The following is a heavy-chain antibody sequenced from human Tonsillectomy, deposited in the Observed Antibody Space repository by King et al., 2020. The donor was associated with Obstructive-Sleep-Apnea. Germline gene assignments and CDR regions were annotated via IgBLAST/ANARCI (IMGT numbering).Heavy chain of an antibody. CDR3: AREDSGRYYEYGLDV. V-gene: IGHV1-2*02. D-gene: IGHD1-26*01. CDR1: GYTFTDYY. CDR2: INPNSGGP. Sequence: HVQRVESGAEVKKPGASVKVSCNASGYTFTDYYMHWVRQAPGPGLYWMGWINPNSGGPHIAQKFQGRVTMNRDTSISTAFMDVRRLRSDDTAVYYCAREDSGRYYEYGLDVWGQGTTVTVSS. J-gene: IGHJ6*02.